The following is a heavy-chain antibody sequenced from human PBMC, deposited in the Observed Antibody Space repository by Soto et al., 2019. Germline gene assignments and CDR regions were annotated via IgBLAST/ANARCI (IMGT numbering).Heavy chain of an antibody. CDR3: ARDGEYGDFHFDY. Sequence: GGSLRLSCAASGFTFSDYYMSWIRQAPGKGLEGVSYISSSGSTIYYADSVKGRFTISRDNAKNSLYLQMNSLRAEDAAVYYCARDGEYGDFHFDYWGQGTLVTVSS. V-gene: IGHV3-11*01. J-gene: IGHJ4*02. CDR1: GFTFSDYY. D-gene: IGHD4-17*01. CDR2: ISSSGSTI.